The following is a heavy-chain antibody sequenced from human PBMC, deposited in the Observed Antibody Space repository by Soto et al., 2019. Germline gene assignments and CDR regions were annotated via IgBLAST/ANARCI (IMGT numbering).Heavy chain of an antibody. CDR2: ISAYNGNT. Sequence: ASVKVSCKASGYTFTSYCISWVRQAPGQGLEWMGWISAYNGNTNYAQKLQGRVTMTTDTSTSTAYMELRSLRSDDTAVYYCARVHGFGVVIMYYYYYMDVWGKGTTVTVSS. V-gene: IGHV1-18*01. D-gene: IGHD3-3*01. CDR1: GYTFTSYC. J-gene: IGHJ6*03. CDR3: ARVHGFGVVIMYYYYYMDV.